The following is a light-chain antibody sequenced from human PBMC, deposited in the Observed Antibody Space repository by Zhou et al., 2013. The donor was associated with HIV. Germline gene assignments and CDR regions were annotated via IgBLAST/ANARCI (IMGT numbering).Light chain of an antibody. J-gene: IGKJ4*01. CDR3: LQAKSFPLT. V-gene: IGKV1-5*03. Sequence: DIQMTQSPSTLSASVGDRVTITCRASQSISSWLAWYQQKPGKAPKLLIYKASSLESGVPSRFSGSGSGTEFTLTISSLQPDDFATYYCLQAKSFPLTLGGGTKVEIK. CDR1: QSISSW. CDR2: KAS.